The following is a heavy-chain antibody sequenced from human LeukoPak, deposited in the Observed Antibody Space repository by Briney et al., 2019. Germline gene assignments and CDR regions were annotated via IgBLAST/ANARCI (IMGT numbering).Heavy chain of an antibody. CDR3: ARWYAFDI. Sequence: GGSLRLSCAASGFTFSSYWMNWARQAPGKGLEWVASINHNGNVNYYVDSVKGRFTISRDNAKNSLYLQMNSLRAEDTAVYYCARWYAFDIWGQGTMVTVSS. CDR1: GFTFSSYW. V-gene: IGHV3-7*01. CDR2: INHNGNVN. J-gene: IGHJ3*02.